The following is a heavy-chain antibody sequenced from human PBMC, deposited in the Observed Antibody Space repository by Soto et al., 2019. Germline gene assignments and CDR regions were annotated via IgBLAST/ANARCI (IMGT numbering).Heavy chain of an antibody. J-gene: IGHJ4*02. D-gene: IGHD1-26*01. Sequence: SETLSLTCTVSGDSIIDYFSNWFRQPPGKGLEWIGHVSYRGSTHYNPSLRSRATISVDASKNQFSLKLRSVTAADTAVYYCVRGDAEVWEVKYWGQGILVTVSS. CDR3: VRGDAEVWEVKY. CDR2: VSYRGST. CDR1: GDSIIDYF. V-gene: IGHV4-59*01.